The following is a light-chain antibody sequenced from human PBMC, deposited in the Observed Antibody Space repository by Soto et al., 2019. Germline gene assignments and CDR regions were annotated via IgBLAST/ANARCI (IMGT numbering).Light chain of an antibody. V-gene: IGKV3-20*01. CDR3: QQYGSSPPRT. Sequence: EIVLTQSPGILSLSPGERATLSCRASQSVSNDFLAWYQQKPGQAPRLLVFGASNRATDVPDRFSGSGSGADFTLTISRLEPEDFAVYYCQQYGSSPPRTFGQGTKVDIK. CDR2: GAS. CDR1: QSVSNDF. J-gene: IGKJ1*01.